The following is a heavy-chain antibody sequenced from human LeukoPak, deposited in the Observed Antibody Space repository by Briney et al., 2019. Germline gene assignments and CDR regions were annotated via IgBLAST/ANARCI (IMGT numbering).Heavy chain of an antibody. CDR3: AGGPAWFGELGYGMDV. Sequence: PGGSLRLSCAASGFPFANTWMHWVRQAPGKGLVWVSLITGDGSSSNYADSVKGRFTISRDNSKNTLYLQMNSLRAEDTAVYYCAGGPAWFGELGYGMDVWGQGTTVTVSS. V-gene: IGHV3-74*01. CDR1: GFPFANTW. CDR2: ITGDGSSS. D-gene: IGHD3-10*01. J-gene: IGHJ6*02.